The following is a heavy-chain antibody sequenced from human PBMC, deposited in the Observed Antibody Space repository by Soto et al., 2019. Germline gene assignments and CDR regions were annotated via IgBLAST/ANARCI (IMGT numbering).Heavy chain of an antibody. CDR1: GFTFRSYA. CDR3: ARDMAAGIFDY. CDR2: ISGSGGSR. V-gene: IGHV3-23*01. Sequence: XXSLRLSCAASGFTFRSYAMSWAPPAPGKGLEWVSAISGSGGSRYYADSVKGRFTISRDNSKNTVYLQMNSLCAEDTAVYYCARDMAAGIFDYWGQGTLVTVSS. J-gene: IGHJ4*02. D-gene: IGHD6-13*01.